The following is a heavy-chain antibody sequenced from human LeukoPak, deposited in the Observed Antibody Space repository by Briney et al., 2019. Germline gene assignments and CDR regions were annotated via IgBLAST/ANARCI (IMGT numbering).Heavy chain of an antibody. V-gene: IGHV3-48*03. Sequence: GGSLRLSCVVSGFTFSSYEMDWVRQAPGKGLEWISYISGGGGTIYYADSVKGRFTISRDTSKNTLYLQMNSLRTEDTSVYYCAKDSGTWNVDYWGQGTLVTVSS. CDR1: GFTFSSYE. CDR3: AKDSGTWNVDY. CDR2: ISGGGGTI. D-gene: IGHD1-1*01. J-gene: IGHJ4*02.